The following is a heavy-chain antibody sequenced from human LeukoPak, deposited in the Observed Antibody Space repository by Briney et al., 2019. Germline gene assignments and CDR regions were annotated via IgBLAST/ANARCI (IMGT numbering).Heavy chain of an antibody. CDR1: GGSISSYY. J-gene: IGHJ6*03. V-gene: IGHV4-59*01. CDR3: ARDLVVPAARAVSFSDDYMDV. D-gene: IGHD2-2*01. CDR2: IYYSGST. Sequence: PSETLSLTCTVSGGSISSYYWSWIRQPPGKGLEWIGYIYYSGSTNYNPSLKSRVTISVDTSKNQFSLKLSSVTAADTAVYYCARDLVVPAARAVSFSDDYMDVWGKGTTVTVSS.